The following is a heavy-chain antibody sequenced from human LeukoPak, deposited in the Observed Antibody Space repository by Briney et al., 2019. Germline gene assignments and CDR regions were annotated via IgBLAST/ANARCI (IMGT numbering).Heavy chain of an antibody. CDR3: ARDLLGWELHYFDY. J-gene: IGHJ4*02. CDR1: GFTFSTYN. V-gene: IGHV3-21*01. Sequence: GILRLSCAVSGFTFSTYNMNWVRQAPGKGLEWVSSISGSSSYIYYADSVKGRFSISRDNAKNSLYLQMNSLRAEDTAVYYCARDLLGWELHYFDYWGQGTLVTVSS. CDR2: ISGSSSYI. D-gene: IGHD1-26*01.